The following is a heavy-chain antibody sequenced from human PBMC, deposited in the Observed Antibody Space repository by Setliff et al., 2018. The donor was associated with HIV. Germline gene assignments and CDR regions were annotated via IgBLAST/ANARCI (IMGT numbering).Heavy chain of an antibody. CDR3: AGGHDSSGYFGIDY. CDR1: GGSFSGYY. V-gene: IGHV4-34*01. D-gene: IGHD3-22*01. Sequence: SETLSLTCAVYGGSFSGYYWSWIRQPPGKGLEWSGEFNHSGTTNYNPSLKSRVTISVDTSKNQFSLKLSSVTAADTAVYYCAGGHDSSGYFGIDYWGQGTLVTVSS. J-gene: IGHJ4*02. CDR2: FNHSGTT.